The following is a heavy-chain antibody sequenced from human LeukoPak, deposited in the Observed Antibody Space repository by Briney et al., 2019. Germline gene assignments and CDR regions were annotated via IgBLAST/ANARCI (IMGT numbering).Heavy chain of an antibody. V-gene: IGHV3-30*18. J-gene: IGHJ4*02. CDR3: AKGGIAQDSDY. CDR1: GFTFSSYG. D-gene: IGHD1-26*01. CDR2: ISYDGSNK. Sequence: GGSLRLSCAASGFTFSSYGMHWVRQAPGKGLEWVAVISYDGSNKYYADSVKGRFTISRDNSKDTLYLQMNSLRAEDTAVYYCAKGGIAQDSDYWGQGTLGTVSS.